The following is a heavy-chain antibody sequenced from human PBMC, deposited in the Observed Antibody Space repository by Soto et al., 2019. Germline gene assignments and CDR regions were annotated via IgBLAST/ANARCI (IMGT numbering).Heavy chain of an antibody. J-gene: IGHJ5*02. D-gene: IGHD3-9*01. V-gene: IGHV3-48*02. Sequence: EVQLVESGGGLVQPGGSLRLSCAASGFTFSSYSMNWVRQAPGKGLEWVSYISSSSSTIYYADSVKGRFTISRDNAKNSLYLQMSSLRDEDTAVYYCAREYFDWSNWFDPWGQGTLVTVSS. CDR1: GFTFSSYS. CDR2: ISSSSSTI. CDR3: AREYFDWSNWFDP.